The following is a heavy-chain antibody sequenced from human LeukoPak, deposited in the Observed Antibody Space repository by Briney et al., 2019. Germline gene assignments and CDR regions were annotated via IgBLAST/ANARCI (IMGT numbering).Heavy chain of an antibody. CDR3: ARSKDILTGYCFDY. D-gene: IGHD3-9*01. J-gene: IGHJ4*02. CDR2: IYYSGST. Sequence: SETLSLTCTVSGGSISSYYWSWIRQPPGKELEWIGYIYYSGSTKYNPSLKSRVTISVDTSKKQFSLKLSSVTAADTAVYYCARSKDILTGYCFDYWGQGTLVTVSS. V-gene: IGHV4-59*01. CDR1: GGSISSYY.